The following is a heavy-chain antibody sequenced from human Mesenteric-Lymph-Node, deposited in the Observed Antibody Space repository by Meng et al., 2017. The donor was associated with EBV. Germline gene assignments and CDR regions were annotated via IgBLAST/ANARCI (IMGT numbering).Heavy chain of an antibody. V-gene: IGHV4-4*02. CDR1: GVSITSNNW. CDR2: IYHSGGT. J-gene: IGHJ5*02. CDR3: ARNVQSCSGSNCYHWFDP. Sequence: QVQLQEPGPGLVKPSGTLSLTCTVSGVSITSNNWWTWVRQPPGKGLEWIGKIYHSGGTNYNPSLESRVTISVDKSTNQFSLRVSSVTAADTAVYYCARNVQSCSGSNCYHWFDPWGQGTLVTVSS. D-gene: IGHD2-2*01.